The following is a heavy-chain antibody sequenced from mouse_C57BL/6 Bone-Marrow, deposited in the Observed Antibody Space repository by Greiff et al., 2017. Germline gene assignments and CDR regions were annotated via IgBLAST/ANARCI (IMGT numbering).Heavy chain of an antibody. D-gene: IGHD2-14*01. J-gene: IGHJ3*01. CDR3: AGVCGYDGFAY. V-gene: IGHV2-6*01. CDR1: GFSLTSYG. Sequence: VKVVESGPGLVAPSQSLSITCTVSGFSLTSYGVDWVRQSPGKGLEWLGVLWGVGRTAYNSALKSRLSLRKDTSKSQFFLKMIRLQTDDTAMCYCAGVCGYDGFAYWGQRGLVTVSA. CDR2: LWGVGRT.